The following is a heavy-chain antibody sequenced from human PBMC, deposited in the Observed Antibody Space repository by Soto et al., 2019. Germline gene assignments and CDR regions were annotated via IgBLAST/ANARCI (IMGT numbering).Heavy chain of an antibody. D-gene: IGHD2-2*01. Sequence: PGGSLRLSCAASGFTFSTYAMSWVRQAPGKGLEWVSAISGSGDSTYYADSVKGRCTISRDNSKNTLFLQMNSLRAEDTAVYYCATRRDASYYYYGMDVWGQGTTVTVSS. CDR1: GFTFSTYA. J-gene: IGHJ6*02. CDR2: ISGSGDST. V-gene: IGHV3-23*01. CDR3: ATRRDASYYYYGMDV.